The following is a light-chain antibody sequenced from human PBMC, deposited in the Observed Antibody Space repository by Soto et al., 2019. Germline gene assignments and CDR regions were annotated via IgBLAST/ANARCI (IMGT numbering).Light chain of an antibody. CDR2: DAS. CDR1: QSLTSD. CDR3: QQRSNCPIT. V-gene: IGKV3-11*01. J-gene: IGKJ5*01. Sequence: EIVLTQSPATRSLSPGDRATLSCRASQSLTSDLAWYQQKPGQAPRLLIYDASNRATGIPARFSASGSGTALTLTISSLEPADFAVYYCQQRSNCPITFGQGTRLEMK.